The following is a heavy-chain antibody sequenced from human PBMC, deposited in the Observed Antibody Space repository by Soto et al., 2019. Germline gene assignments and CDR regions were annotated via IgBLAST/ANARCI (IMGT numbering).Heavy chain of an antibody. CDR3: ARVLYYGSGSYSPYGMDV. Sequence: QVQLVQSGAEVKKPGSSVKVSCKTSGVSCNNNGIGWVRQAPGHGLEWMGGVSPPFRTSNYARKFQGRISITADASTGTVNMELSSLTSEDTAQYYCARVLYYGSGSYSPYGMDVWGQGTTVTVSS. CDR2: VSPPFRTS. J-gene: IGHJ6*02. CDR1: GVSCNNNG. V-gene: IGHV1-69*01. D-gene: IGHD3-10*01.